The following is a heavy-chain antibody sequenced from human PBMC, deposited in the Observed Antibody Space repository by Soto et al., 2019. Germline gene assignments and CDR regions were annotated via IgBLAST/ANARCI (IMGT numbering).Heavy chain of an antibody. J-gene: IGHJ6*02. CDR3: ARDQVDTVYYSYGMDV. CDR2: ISSSSSYI. Sequence: EVQLVESGGGLVKPGGSLRLSCAASGFTFSSYSMNWVRQAPGKGLEWVSYISSSSSYIYYADSVKGRFTISRDNVKNSLYLQMNSLRAEDTAVYYCARDQVDTVYYSYGMDVWGQGTTVTVSS. CDR1: GFTFSSYS. V-gene: IGHV3-21*01. D-gene: IGHD5-18*01.